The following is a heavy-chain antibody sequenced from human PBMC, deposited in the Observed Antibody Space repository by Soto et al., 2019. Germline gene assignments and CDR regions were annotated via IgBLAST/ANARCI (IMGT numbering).Heavy chain of an antibody. J-gene: IGHJ6*02. Sequence: PGGSLRLSCSVSGFTFSLHAMHWVRQAPGKGLQHVSAISLNGGSTYYADSVKGRFTISRDTSKNTVYLQMSSPRAEDTAVYYCVKDQEGSPYDMDVWGQGTTVTVSS. D-gene: IGHD1-26*01. V-gene: IGHV3-64D*06. CDR3: VKDQEGSPYDMDV. CDR1: GFTFSLHA. CDR2: ISLNGGST.